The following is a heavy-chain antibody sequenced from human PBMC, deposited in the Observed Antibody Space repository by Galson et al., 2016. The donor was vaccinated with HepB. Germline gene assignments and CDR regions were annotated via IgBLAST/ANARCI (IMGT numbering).Heavy chain of an antibody. D-gene: IGHD6-13*01. CDR2: VNHSGTT. CDR1: GGSFSGYY. Sequence: SETLSLTCAVQGGSFSGYYWSWIRQFPGKGLEWIGEVNHSGTTSYNPSLKSRVTISVDTSKIQFSLKLLSVTAADTAVYYCAGGGTSSSWYLYHYHGLDVWGQGTTVTVSS. V-gene: IGHV4-34*01. J-gene: IGHJ6*02. CDR3: AGGGTSSSWYLYHYHGLDV.